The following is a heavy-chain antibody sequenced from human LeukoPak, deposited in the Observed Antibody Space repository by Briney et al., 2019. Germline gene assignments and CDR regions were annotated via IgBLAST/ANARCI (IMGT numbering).Heavy chain of an antibody. CDR3: ARDGGRVVVTAHPSWFDP. Sequence: SETLSRTCTVSGGSISSSSYYWGWLHQPPGKGLEWIGSIYHSGSTYYNPSLKSRVTISVDTSKNQFSLKLSSVTAADTAVYYCARDGGRVVVTAHPSWFDPWGQGTLVTVSS. CDR1: GGSISSSSYY. V-gene: IGHV4-39*07. D-gene: IGHD2-2*01. J-gene: IGHJ5*02. CDR2: IYHSGST.